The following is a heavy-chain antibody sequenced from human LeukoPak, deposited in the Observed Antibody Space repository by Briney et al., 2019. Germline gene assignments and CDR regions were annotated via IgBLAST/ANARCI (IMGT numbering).Heavy chain of an antibody. Sequence: SETLSLTCTVSGGSIRGYYCNWLRQPPGEGLEWIGFIYSSGSTAYNPSLKSRVTISLDTSKNQFSLRLNSVTAADTAVYYCGKTYYSSSGSWDWGQGTLVTVSS. CDR2: IYSSGST. J-gene: IGHJ1*01. V-gene: IGHV4-59*01. D-gene: IGHD3-10*01. CDR1: GGSIRGYY. CDR3: GKTYYSSSGSWD.